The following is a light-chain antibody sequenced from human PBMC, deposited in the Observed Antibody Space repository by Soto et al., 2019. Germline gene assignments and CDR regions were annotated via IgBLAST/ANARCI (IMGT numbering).Light chain of an antibody. CDR3: QQYGHSPRT. CDR1: QSVSNSF. J-gene: IGKJ1*01. V-gene: IGKV3-20*01. CDR2: AAS. Sequence: EVVLTQSPGTLSLSPGERASLSCRASQSVSNSFLAWYQQKAGQSPRLLIYAASARAIGIPDRFSGSGSGTDFTLTISRLEPEDFEVYYCQQYGHSPRTFGQGTKVDIK.